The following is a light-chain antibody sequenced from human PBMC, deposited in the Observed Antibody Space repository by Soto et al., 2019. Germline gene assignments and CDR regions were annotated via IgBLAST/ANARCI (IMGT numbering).Light chain of an antibody. CDR3: QQYYNLPPYT. J-gene: IGKJ2*01. Sequence: DIQMTQSPSSLSASVGDRVTITCQASQVISNYLNWYQQKPGKAPKLLIYDASNLETGVPSRFSGRGSGNDLPFTISRLQPENIATFYWQQYYNLPPYTFGQGTKLEIK. CDR2: DAS. V-gene: IGKV1-33*01. CDR1: QVISNY.